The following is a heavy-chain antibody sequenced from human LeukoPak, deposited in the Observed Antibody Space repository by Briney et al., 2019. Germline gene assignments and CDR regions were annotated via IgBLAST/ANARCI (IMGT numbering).Heavy chain of an antibody. V-gene: IGHV3-33*01. D-gene: IGHD6-13*01. CDR3: AGYSSSWGFDY. Sequence: PGGSLRLSCAASGFTFSSYGMHWVRQAPGKGLEWVAVIWYDGSNKYYADSVKGRFTTSRDNSKNTLYLQMNSLRAEDTAVYYCAGYSSSWGFDYWGQGTLVTVSS. J-gene: IGHJ4*02. CDR2: IWYDGSNK. CDR1: GFTFSSYG.